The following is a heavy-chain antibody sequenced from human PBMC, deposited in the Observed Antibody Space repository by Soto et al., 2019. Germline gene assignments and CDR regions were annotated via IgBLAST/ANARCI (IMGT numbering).Heavy chain of an antibody. V-gene: IGHV4-59*08. J-gene: IGHJ5*02. CDR2: IYYSGST. D-gene: IGHD3-9*01. CDR1: GGSISSYY. CDR3: ARMGYFDWFNWFDP. Sequence: SETLSLTCTVSGGSISSYYWSWIRQPPGKGLEWIGYIYYSGSTNYNPSLKSRVTISVDTSKNQFSLKLSSVTAADTAVYYCARMGYFDWFNWFDPWGQGTLVTVSS.